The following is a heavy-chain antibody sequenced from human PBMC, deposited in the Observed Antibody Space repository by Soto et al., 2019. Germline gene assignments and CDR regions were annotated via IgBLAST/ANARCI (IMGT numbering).Heavy chain of an antibody. J-gene: IGHJ4*02. Sequence: GGSLRLSCAASGFTFSSYSMNWVRQAPGKGLEWVSSISSSSYIYYADSVKGRFTISRDNAKNSLYLQMNSLRAEDTAVYYCARDYPYYYYGSGYPFDYWGQGTLVTVSS. D-gene: IGHD3-10*01. CDR3: ARDYPYYYYGSGYPFDY. V-gene: IGHV3-21*01. CDR1: GFTFSSYS. CDR2: ISSSSYI.